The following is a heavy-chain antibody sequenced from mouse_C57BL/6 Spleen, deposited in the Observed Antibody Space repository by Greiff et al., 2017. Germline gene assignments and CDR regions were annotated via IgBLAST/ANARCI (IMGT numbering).Heavy chain of an antibody. CDR1: GYTFTEYT. D-gene: IGHD2-3*01. J-gene: IGHJ3*01. V-gene: IGHV1-62-2*01. CDR3: ARHEEEGGYYAWFAY. CDR2: FYPGSGSI. Sequence: VKLQESGAELVKPGASVKLSCKASGYTFTEYTIHWVKQRPGQGLEWIGWFYPGSGSIKYNEKFKDQATLTADKSSSTVYMELSRMTSEDAAVXFCARHEEEGGYYAWFAYWGQGTLVTVSA.